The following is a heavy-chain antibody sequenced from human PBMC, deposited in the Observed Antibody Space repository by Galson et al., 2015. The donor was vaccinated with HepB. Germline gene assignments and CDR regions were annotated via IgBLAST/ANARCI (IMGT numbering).Heavy chain of an antibody. D-gene: IGHD3-22*01. J-gene: IGHJ4*02. CDR1: GYTFNGYY. Sequence: SVKVSCKASGYTFNGYYMHWVRQAPGQGLEWMGRINPNSGDTNYAQKFQGRVSMTRDSSISTAYMELTRLRSYDTAVYYCVRGKYYYDSSGYFAYWGQGTLVTISS. CDR3: VRGKYYYDSSGYFAY. CDR2: INPNSGDT. V-gene: IGHV1-2*06.